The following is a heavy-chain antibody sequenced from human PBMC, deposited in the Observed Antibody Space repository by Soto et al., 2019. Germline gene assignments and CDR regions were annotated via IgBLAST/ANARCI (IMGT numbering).Heavy chain of an antibody. CDR3: AKTGESGYDWGWFDP. J-gene: IGHJ5*02. CDR2: ISYDGSNK. V-gene: IGHV3-30*18. D-gene: IGHD5-12*01. Sequence: QVQLVESGGGVVQPGRSLRLSCAASGFTFSNYGMHWVRQAPGKGLEWVAVISYDGSNKHYADSVKGRFTISRDSSKNTLYLQMNSLRAEDTAVYYCAKTGESGYDWGWFDPWGQGTLVTVSS. CDR1: GFTFSNYG.